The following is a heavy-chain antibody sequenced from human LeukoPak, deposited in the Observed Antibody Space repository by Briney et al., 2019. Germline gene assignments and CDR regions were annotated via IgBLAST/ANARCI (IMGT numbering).Heavy chain of an antibody. CDR2: ISYDGST. CDR1: GYTISSYY. V-gene: IGHV4-59*01. D-gene: IGHD6-19*01. CDR3: ARDSAPSSGIAVAGYFDP. J-gene: IGHJ4*02. Sequence: PSETLTLSCTVSGYTISSYYRSWVRQPPGKGLEWIGYISYDGSTTYNPSIKRRVTISVDKSKNTLSLKLSSVTVEDSAVYYCARDSAPSSGIAVAGYFDPWGQGTLVTVSA.